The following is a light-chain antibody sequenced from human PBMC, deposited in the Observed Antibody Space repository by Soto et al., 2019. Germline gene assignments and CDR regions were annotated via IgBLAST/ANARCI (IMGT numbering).Light chain of an antibody. J-gene: IGKJ5*01. CDR3: QQYKNWPL. CDR2: GAS. Sequence: EMVLTQSPDTLSLSPGERAALSCRTSHSVNSHVAWYQQKPGQAPRLLLYGASTRATGIPVRFSGSGFGTEFTLTISSLQSEDFAVYYCQQYKNWPLFGQGTRLDIK. CDR1: HSVNSH. V-gene: IGKV3-15*01.